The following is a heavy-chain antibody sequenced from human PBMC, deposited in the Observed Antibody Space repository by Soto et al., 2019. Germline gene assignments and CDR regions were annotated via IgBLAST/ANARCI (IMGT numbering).Heavy chain of an antibody. D-gene: IGHD6-19*01. CDR3: ARDFKSGIAVAGPYYYGMDV. CDR1: GDSVSSSSAA. CDR2: TYYRSKWYN. Sequence: PSQTLSLTCAISGDSVSSSSAAWNWIRQSPSRGLEWLGRTYYRSKWYNDYAVSMKSRITINPDTSKNSLYLQMNSLRAEDTAVYYCARDFKSGIAVAGPYYYGMDVWGQGTTVTISS. J-gene: IGHJ6*02. V-gene: IGHV6-1*01.